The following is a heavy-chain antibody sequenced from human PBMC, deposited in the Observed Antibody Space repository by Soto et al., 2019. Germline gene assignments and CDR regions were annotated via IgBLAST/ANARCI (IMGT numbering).Heavy chain of an antibody. Sequence: EVQLLESGGGLVQPGGSLRLSCAASGFTFNNYAMTWVRQAPGKGLEWVSAISGGGDTTSYADSVKGRFTVSRDGSKNTLYLQMSSLRAEDTALYYCAKGRGGSGSLTPRVDFRGQGTLVTVSS. V-gene: IGHV3-23*01. CDR1: GFTFNNYA. J-gene: IGHJ4*02. CDR2: ISGGGDTT. D-gene: IGHD3-10*01. CDR3: AKGRGGSGSLTPRVDF.